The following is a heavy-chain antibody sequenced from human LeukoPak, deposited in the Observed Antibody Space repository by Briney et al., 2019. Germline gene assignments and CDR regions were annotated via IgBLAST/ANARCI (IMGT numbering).Heavy chain of an antibody. CDR3: ARTNYRAPLDY. J-gene: IGHJ4*02. Sequence: SETLSLTCTVSGGSISSYYWSWIRQPPGKGLEWIGYIYYSGSTNYNPSLKSRVTISVDTSKNQFSLKLSSVTAADTAVYYCARTNYRAPLDYWGQGTLVTVS. CDR2: IYYSGST. CDR1: GGSISSYY. V-gene: IGHV4-59*08. D-gene: IGHD5-24*01.